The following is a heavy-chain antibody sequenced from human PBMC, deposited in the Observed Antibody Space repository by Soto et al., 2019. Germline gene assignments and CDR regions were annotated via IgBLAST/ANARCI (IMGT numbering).Heavy chain of an antibody. J-gene: IGHJ6*01. D-gene: IGHD3-10*01. CDR3: ARGVWKGDGSGSYYKRQYGMDV. Sequence: QVQLQQWGAGLLKPSETLSLTCAVYGGCFSGYYWSWIRQPPGKGLEWIGEINHSGSTNYNPSLKSRVTISVDTAKNQLFLKLSSVTAADTAVYYCARGVWKGDGSGSYYKRQYGMDVW. V-gene: IGHV4-34*01. CDR2: INHSGST. CDR1: GGCFSGYY.